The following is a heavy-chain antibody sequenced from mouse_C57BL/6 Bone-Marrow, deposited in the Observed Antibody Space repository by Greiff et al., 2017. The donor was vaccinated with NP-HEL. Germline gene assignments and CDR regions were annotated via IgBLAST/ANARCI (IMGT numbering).Heavy chain of an antibody. V-gene: IGHV5-16*01. CDR3: ARGWGFAY. D-gene: IGHD2-3*01. CDR2: INYDGSSS. Sequence: EVMLVESEGGLVQPGSSMKLSCTASGFTFSDYYMAWVRQVPEKGLEWVANINYDGSSSYYLDSLKSRFIISRDNAKNILDLQMSSLKSEDTATYYCARGWGFAYWGKGTLVTVSA. CDR1: GFTFSDYY. J-gene: IGHJ3*01.